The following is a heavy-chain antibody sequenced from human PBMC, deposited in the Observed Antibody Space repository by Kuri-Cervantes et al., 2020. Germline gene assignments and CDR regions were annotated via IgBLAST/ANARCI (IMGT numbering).Heavy chain of an antibody. CDR1: GYTFTGYY. V-gene: IGHV1-2*02. D-gene: IGHD3-10*01. CDR3: ARDSDLYYYGSGSYFNWFDP. Sequence: ASVKVSCKASGYTFTGYYMHWVRQAPGQGLEWMGWINPNSGGTNYAQKFQGRVTMTRDTSISTAYMELSRLRSDDTAVYYCARDSDLYYYGSGSYFNWFDPWGREPWSPSPQ. J-gene: IGHJ5*02. CDR2: INPNSGGT.